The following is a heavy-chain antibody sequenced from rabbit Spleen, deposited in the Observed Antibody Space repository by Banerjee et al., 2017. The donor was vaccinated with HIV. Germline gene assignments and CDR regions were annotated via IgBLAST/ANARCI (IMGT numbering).Heavy chain of an antibody. CDR2: IYNGDGSA. Sequence: ELVEAGGEVVQPEGALTTTCKASGFDFSSDAMCWVRLAPGKGPEWTACIYNGDGSAYYASWLKGGCSISKTSSSTVTLLMTSLTAAATATYYCAREYGACNSCSYGINLWGPGTLVTVS. D-gene: IGHD8-1*01. J-gene: IGHJ6*01. V-gene: IGHV1S47*01. CDR3: AREYGACNSCSYGINL. CDR1: GFDFSSDA.